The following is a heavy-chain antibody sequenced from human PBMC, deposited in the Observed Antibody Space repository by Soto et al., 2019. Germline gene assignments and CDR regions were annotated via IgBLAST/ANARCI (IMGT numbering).Heavy chain of an antibody. CDR1: GYTFTSYA. D-gene: IGHD1-26*01. CDR3: AREYFRVGATGWFDP. Sequence: GASVKVSCKASGYTFTSYAMHWVRQAPGQRLEWMGWINAGNGNTKYSQKFQGRVTITRDTSASTAYMELSSLRSEGTAVYYCAREYFRVGATGWFDPWGQGTLVTVSS. CDR2: INAGNGNT. J-gene: IGHJ5*02. V-gene: IGHV1-3*01.